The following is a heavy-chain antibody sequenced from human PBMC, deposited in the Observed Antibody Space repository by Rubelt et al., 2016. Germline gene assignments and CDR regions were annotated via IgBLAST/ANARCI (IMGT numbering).Heavy chain of an antibody. CDR2: ISSSSTYT. Sequence: EVQLVESGGGLVQPGGSLRLSCAASGFTFSAYTMNWVRQAPGKGLEWVSSISSSSTYTSYANSLEGRFTISRDNAKNSLYLQMNSLGAEDTAVYYCARALITDDGCDIWGQGTMVTVSS. V-gene: IGHV3-21*01. CDR3: ARALITDDGCDI. J-gene: IGHJ3*02. CDR1: GFTFSAYT.